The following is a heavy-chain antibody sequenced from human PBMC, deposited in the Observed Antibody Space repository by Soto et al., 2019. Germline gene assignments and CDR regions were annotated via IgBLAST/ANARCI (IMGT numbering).Heavy chain of an antibody. Sequence: SVKVSCKASGGTFSIYAISWVRQAPGQGLEWMGGIIPIFGTANYAQKSQGRVTITTDESTSTAYMELSSLRSEDTAVYYCALGGSSSWYYWFDPWGQGTLVTVSS. J-gene: IGHJ5*02. CDR3: ALGGSSSWYYWFDP. D-gene: IGHD6-13*01. CDR1: GGTFSIYA. CDR2: IIPIFGTA. V-gene: IGHV1-69*05.